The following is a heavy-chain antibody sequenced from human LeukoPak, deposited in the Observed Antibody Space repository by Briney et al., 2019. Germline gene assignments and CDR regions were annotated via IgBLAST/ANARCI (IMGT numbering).Heavy chain of an antibody. J-gene: IGHJ3*02. CDR1: GFTFSSYG. CDR2: ISGSGGTT. D-gene: IGHD6-13*01. V-gene: IGHV3-23*01. Sequence: GGSLRLSCAASGFTFSSYGMSWVRQAPGKGLEWVSAISGSGGTTYYADSVKGRFTISRDNSKNTLHLQMNSLRAEDTAVYYCARSRGIAAAGTDAFDIWGQGTMVTVSS. CDR3: ARSRGIAAAGTDAFDI.